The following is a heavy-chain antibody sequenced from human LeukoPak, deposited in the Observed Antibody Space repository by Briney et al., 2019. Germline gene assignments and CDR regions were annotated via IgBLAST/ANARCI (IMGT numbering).Heavy chain of an antibody. CDR2: ITPFNGNT. D-gene: IGHD5-24*01. V-gene: IGHV1-45*02. CDR3: ANGPDGYNTY. J-gene: IGHJ4*02. CDR1: GYTFTYRY. Sequence: SVKVSCKASGYTFTYRYLHWVRQAPGQALEWMGWITPFNGNTNYAQKFQDRVTITRDRSMTTAYMELSSLRSEDTAMYYCANGPDGYNTYWGQGTLVTVSS.